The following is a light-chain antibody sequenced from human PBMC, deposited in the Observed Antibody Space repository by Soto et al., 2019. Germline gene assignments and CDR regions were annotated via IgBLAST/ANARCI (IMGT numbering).Light chain of an antibody. Sequence: EIVLTQSPGTLSLSPGERATLSCRASQSVSSSYLAWYQQKPGQAPRLLIYGASSRATGIPDRFSGSASGTDFTLTISRLEPEDFAVYYCQQYGSSPETFGQGTKVDIK. CDR3: QQYGSSPET. CDR2: GAS. CDR1: QSVSSSY. J-gene: IGKJ1*01. V-gene: IGKV3-20*01.